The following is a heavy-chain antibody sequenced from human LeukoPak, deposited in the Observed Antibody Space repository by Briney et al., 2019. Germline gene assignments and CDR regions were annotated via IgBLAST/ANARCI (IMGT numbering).Heavy chain of an antibody. V-gene: IGHV3-9*01. CDR1: GFTFDDYA. D-gene: IGHD4-23*01. Sequence: GRSLRLSCAASGFTFDDYAMHWVRQAPGKGLEWVSGISWNSGSIGYADSVKGRFTISRDNAKNSLYLQMNSLRAEDTALYYCAKDSVSTVVTPFDYWGQGTLVTVSS. CDR2: ISWNSGSI. J-gene: IGHJ4*02. CDR3: AKDSVSTVVTPFDY.